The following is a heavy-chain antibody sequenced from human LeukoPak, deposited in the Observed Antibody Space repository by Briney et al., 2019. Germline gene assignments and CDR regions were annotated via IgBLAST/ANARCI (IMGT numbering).Heavy chain of an antibody. CDR2: IKSKTDGGTT. J-gene: IGHJ5*02. CDR3: TTDPENRTPNGFDP. Sequence: PGGSLRLSWAASGXTFSNAWMSWVRQAPGKGLEWVGRIKSKTDGGTTDYAAPVKGRFTISRDDSKNTLYLQMNSLKTEDTAVYYCTTDPENRTPNGFDPWGQGTLVTVSS. D-gene: IGHD1-1*01. V-gene: IGHV3-15*01. CDR1: GXTFSNAW.